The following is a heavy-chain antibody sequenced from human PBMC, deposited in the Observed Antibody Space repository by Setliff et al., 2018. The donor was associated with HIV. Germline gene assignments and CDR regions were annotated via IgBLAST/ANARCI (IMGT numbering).Heavy chain of an antibody. Sequence: GGSLRLSCAASGFTFSSYSMNWVRQAPGKGLEWVSYISSSSSTIYYADSVKGRFTISRDNARNSLYVQMNSLRVEDTAVYFCARVHRGGVGRQHWRSFDYWGQGTLVTVSS. CDR3: ARVHRGGVGRQHWRSFDY. V-gene: IGHV3-48*04. CDR1: GFTFSSYS. J-gene: IGHJ4*02. CDR2: ISSSSSTI. D-gene: IGHD1-1*01.